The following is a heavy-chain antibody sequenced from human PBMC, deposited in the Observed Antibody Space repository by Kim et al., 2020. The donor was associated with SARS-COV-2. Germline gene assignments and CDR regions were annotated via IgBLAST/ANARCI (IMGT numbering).Heavy chain of an antibody. J-gene: IGHJ4*02. Sequence: DSVKGRFTSSRDNSKNTLYLQMNSLRAEDTAVYYCAKGSRGAAAGPFDYWGQGTLVTVSS. V-gene: IGHV3-23*01. D-gene: IGHD6-13*01. CDR3: AKGSRGAAAGPFDY.